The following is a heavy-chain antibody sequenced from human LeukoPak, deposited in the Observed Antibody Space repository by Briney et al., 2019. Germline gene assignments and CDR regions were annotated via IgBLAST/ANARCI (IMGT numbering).Heavy chain of an antibody. CDR2: ISAYNGNT. D-gene: IGHD1-7*01. V-gene: IGHV1-18*01. Sequence: ASVKVSCEASGYTFTSYGISWVRQAPGQGLEWMGWISAYNGNTNYAQKLQGRVTMTTDTSTSTAYMELRSLRSDDTAVYYCARDSGITGTNWFDPWGQGTLVTVSS. CDR3: ARDSGITGTNWFDP. J-gene: IGHJ5*02. CDR1: GYTFTSYG.